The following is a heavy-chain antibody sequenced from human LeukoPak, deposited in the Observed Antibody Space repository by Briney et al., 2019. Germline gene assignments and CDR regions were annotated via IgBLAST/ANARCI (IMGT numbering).Heavy chain of an antibody. CDR1: GYTFTSYD. J-gene: IGHJ5*02. Sequence: GASVKVSCKASGYTFTSYDINWVRQATGQGLEWMGWMNPNSGNAGYAQKFQGRVTMTRNTSISTAYMELSSLRSEDTAVYYCAGALTYYYDSSADWFDPWGQGTLVTVSS. CDR3: AGALTYYYDSSADWFDP. V-gene: IGHV1-8*01. CDR2: MNPNSGNA. D-gene: IGHD3-22*01.